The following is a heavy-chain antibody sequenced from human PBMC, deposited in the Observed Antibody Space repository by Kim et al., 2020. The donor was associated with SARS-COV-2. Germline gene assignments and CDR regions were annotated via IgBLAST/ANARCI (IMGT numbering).Heavy chain of an antibody. Sequence: GGSLRLSCAASGFTFSDYYMSWIRQAPGKGLEWVSYISSSSSYTNYADSVKGRFTISRDNAKNSLYLQMNSLRAEDTAVYYCARDLEVCSSTSCYAGMYYGMDVWGQGTTVTVSS. V-gene: IGHV3-11*05. J-gene: IGHJ6*02. D-gene: IGHD2-2*01. CDR2: ISSSSSYT. CDR1: GFTFSDYY. CDR3: ARDLEVCSSTSCYAGMYYGMDV.